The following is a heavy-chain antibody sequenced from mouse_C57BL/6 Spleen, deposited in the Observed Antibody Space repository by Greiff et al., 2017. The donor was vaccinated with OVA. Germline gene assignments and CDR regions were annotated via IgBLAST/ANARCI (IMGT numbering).Heavy chain of an antibody. J-gene: IGHJ4*01. V-gene: IGHV1-26*01. D-gene: IGHD3-1*01. CDR2: INPNNGGT. CDR3: ARGLYGAMDY. CDR1: GYTFTDYY. Sequence: EVQLQQSGPELVKPGASVKISCKASGYTFTDYYMNWVKQSHGKSLEWIGDINPNNGGTSYNQKFKGKATLIVDKSSSTAYMELRSLTSEDSAVYYCARGLYGAMDYWGQGTSVTVSS.